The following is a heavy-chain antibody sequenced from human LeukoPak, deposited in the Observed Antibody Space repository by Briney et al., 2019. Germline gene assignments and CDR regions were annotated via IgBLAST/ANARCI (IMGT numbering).Heavy chain of an antibody. V-gene: IGHV3-11*05. Sequence: GGSLRLSCAASGFTFSDYYMSWIRQAPGKGLEWVSYISSSSSYTNYADSVKGRFTISRDNAKNSLYLQMNSLRAEDTAVYYCARARVVAAPYNWFDPWGQGTLVTVSS. CDR2: ISSSSSYT. CDR1: GFTFSDYY. CDR3: ARARVVAAPYNWFDP. D-gene: IGHD2-15*01. J-gene: IGHJ5*02.